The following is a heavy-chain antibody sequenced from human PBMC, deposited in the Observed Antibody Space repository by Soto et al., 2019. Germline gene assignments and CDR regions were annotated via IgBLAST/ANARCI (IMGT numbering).Heavy chain of an antibody. CDR1: GFRLGNYA. Sequence: GGSLRLSCAASGFRLGNYAMHWVRQAPGNGLEWVSSISSSSSYIYYADSVKGRFTISRDNAKNSLYLQMNSLRTEDTAVYYCARARGGDCYNWGQGTLVTVSS. D-gene: IGHD2-21*02. CDR2: ISSSSSYI. J-gene: IGHJ4*02. CDR3: ARARGGDCYN. V-gene: IGHV3-21*01.